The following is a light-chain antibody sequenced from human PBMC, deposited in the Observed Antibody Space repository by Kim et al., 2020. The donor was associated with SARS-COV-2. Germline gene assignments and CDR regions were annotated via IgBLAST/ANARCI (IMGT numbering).Light chain of an antibody. CDR3: QAWDSGTAVV. CDR1: ELGDKY. V-gene: IGLV3-1*01. Sequence: VPPGQTASITCSGDELGDKYVFWYQQRPGQSPVLVIYQDTKRPSGIPERFSASNSGNTATLTISGTQPTDEADYYCQAWDSGTAVVFGEGTQLTVL. CDR2: QDT. J-gene: IGLJ2*01.